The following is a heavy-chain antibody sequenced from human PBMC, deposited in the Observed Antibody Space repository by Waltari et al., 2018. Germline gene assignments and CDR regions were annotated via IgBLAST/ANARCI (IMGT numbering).Heavy chain of an antibody. V-gene: IGHV1-69-2*01. CDR2: VDPEDGET. Sequence: EVQLVQSGAEVKKPGAPAKISCKAYGYTFTAYYMHWVQQAPGNGLEWMGRVDPEDGETIYAEKCQGRVTITADTSTDTAYMELSSLRSEDTAVYYCATDPYYYDSSGYYLNWFDPWGQGTLVTVSS. J-gene: IGHJ5*02. CDR1: GYTFTAYY. D-gene: IGHD3-22*01. CDR3: ATDPYYYDSSGYYLNWFDP.